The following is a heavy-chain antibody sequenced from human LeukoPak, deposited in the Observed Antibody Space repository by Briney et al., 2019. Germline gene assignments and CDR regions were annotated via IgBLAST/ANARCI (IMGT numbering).Heavy chain of an antibody. J-gene: IGHJ4*02. Sequence: SETLSLTCAVSGYSISSGYYWGWIRQPPGKGLEWIGSIYHSGSTYYNPSLKSRVTTSVDTSKNQFSLKLSSVTAADTAVYYCARDRAGKGYFDYWGQGTLVTVSS. CDR1: GYSISSGYY. CDR2: IYHSGST. V-gene: IGHV4-38-2*02. D-gene: IGHD6-19*01. CDR3: ARDRAGKGYFDY.